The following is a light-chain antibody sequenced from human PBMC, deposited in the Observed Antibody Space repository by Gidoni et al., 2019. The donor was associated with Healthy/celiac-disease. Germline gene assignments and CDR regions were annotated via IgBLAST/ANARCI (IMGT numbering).Light chain of an antibody. V-gene: IGLV1-40*01. CDR2: GNR. CDR1: SSNLGAGYD. Sequence: HSVLTQPPSVSVAPGQSVTISCTWSSSNLGAGYDVPLYQQLAGTAPKLLINGNRNRPAWVADRFSGSKSGTSASLAITVLQAEDEADYYCQSYDSSLSVVFGGGTKLTVL. J-gene: IGLJ2*01. CDR3: QSYDSSLSVV.